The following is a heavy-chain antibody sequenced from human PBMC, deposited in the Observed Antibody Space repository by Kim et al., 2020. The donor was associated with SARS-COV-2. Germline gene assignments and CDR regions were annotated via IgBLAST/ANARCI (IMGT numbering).Heavy chain of an antibody. D-gene: IGHD3-22*01. V-gene: IGHV3-15*01. Sequence: GGSLRLSCAASGFTFSNAWMSWVRQAPGKGLEWVGRIKSKTDGGTTDYAAPVKGRFTISRDDSKNTLYLQMNSLKTEDTAVYYCTTAADSWSSGYYYFDYWGQGTLVTVSS. J-gene: IGHJ4*02. CDR2: IKSKTDGGTT. CDR3: TTAADSWSSGYYYFDY. CDR1: GFTFSNAW.